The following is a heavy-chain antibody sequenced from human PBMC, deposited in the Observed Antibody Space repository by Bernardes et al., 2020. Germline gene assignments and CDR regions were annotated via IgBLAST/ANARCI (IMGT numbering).Heavy chain of an antibody. Sequence: GGSLRLSCAASGFTFSSYPMHWVRQAPGKRLEWVAVISYDGSNKYYADSVKGRFTISRDNSKNTLYLQMNSLRAEDTALYYCAKDSIQGDRRDFYMDVWGKGTTVTVSS. CDR2: ISYDGSNK. CDR1: GFTFSSYP. D-gene: IGHD2-21*02. J-gene: IGHJ6*03. V-gene: IGHV3-30*01. CDR3: AKDSIQGDRRDFYMDV.